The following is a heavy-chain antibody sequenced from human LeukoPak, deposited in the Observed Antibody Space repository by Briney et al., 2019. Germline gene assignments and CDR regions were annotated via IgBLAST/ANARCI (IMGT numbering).Heavy chain of an antibody. V-gene: IGHV4-59*01. D-gene: IGHD4-11*01. J-gene: IGHJ6*02. CDR2: IYNSETT. CDR3: ARVVYSHYWPEGMDV. Sequence: SETLSLTCTVSGDSISSYYWSWIRHPPGKGLEWIVYIYNSETTNYNPSLESRVTISEDTSKNQFSLMLTSVTAADTAVYYCARVVYSHYWPEGMDVWGQGTTVTVSS. CDR1: GDSISSYY.